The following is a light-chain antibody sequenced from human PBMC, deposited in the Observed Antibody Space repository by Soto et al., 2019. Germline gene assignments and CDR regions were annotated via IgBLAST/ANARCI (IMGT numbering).Light chain of an antibody. Sequence: DIQMTQSPFTLSASVGDRVTITCRASQSISSWLAWNQQKPGKAPKLLIYKASTLKSGVPSRFSGSGSGTEFTLTISSLQPDDFATYYCQHYNSYSEAFGQGTKVDIK. J-gene: IGKJ1*01. CDR2: KAS. CDR1: QSISSW. CDR3: QHYNSYSEA. V-gene: IGKV1-5*03.